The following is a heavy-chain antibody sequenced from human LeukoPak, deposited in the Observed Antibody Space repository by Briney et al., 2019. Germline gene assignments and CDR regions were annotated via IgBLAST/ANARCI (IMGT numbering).Heavy chain of an antibody. V-gene: IGHV1-18*04. D-gene: IGHD6-19*01. J-gene: IGHJ4*02. CDR2: ISAKNGNT. CDR1: GYTFTTNG. Sequence: ASVKVSCKASGYTFTTNGIIWVRQAPGQGLEWMGWISAKNGNTNYAQNLQGIVTMTSDTPTSTAYMELRSLRSDDTAVYYCARGGGWQWGYFDYWGQGTLVTVSS. CDR3: ARGGGWQWGYFDY.